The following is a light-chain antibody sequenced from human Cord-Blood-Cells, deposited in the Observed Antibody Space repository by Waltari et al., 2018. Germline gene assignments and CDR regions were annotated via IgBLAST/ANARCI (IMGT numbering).Light chain of an antibody. CDR3: QQYGSSPMYT. J-gene: IGKJ2*01. CDR2: VAS. Sequence: DIMLTQSPRTLSLSPGERATLSCRASQSVSSSYLAWYQQKPGQAPRLLIYVASSRATGIPDRFSGSGSGTDFTLTISRLEPEDFAVYSCQQYGSSPMYTFGQGTKLEIK. CDR1: QSVSSSY. V-gene: IGKV3-20*01.